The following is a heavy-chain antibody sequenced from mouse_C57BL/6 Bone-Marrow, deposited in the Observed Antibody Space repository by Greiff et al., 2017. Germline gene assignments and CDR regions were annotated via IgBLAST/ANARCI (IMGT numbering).Heavy chain of an antibody. CDR2: VFPYNGGT. J-gene: IGHJ4*01. CDR3: AREKGLRSTRRAMDY. V-gene: IGHV1-36*01. D-gene: IGHD1-1*01. CDR1: GFTFTDYY. Sequence: EVLLQQSGPVLVKPGPSVKISCKASGFTFTDYYMHWVKQSHGKSLEWIGLVFPYNGGTCYNQKFKGKATLTVDTSSSTAYMELNSLTSEDSAVYYCAREKGLRSTRRAMDYWGQGNSVTGSS.